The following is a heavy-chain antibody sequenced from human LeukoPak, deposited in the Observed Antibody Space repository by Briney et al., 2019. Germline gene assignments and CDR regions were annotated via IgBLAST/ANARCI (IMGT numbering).Heavy chain of an antibody. CDR3: ARLSLGYYYYGMDV. D-gene: IGHD7-27*01. Sequence: SETLSLTCTVSGGSISSSSNSWGWIRQSPGKGLEWIGSVYYSGSTYYNPSLKSRVTISVDTSKNQFSLKLSSVTAADTAMYYCARLSLGYYYYGMDVWGQGTTVTVSS. CDR1: GGSISSSSNS. V-gene: IGHV4-39*01. J-gene: IGHJ6*02. CDR2: VYYSGST.